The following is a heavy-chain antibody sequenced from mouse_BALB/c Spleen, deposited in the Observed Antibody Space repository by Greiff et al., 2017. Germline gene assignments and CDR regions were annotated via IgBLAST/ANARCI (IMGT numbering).Heavy chain of an antibody. CDR1: VFSLTSNG. CDR3: ARKGWSPMDY. CDR2: IWSGGST. J-gene: IGHJ4*01. D-gene: IGHD1-1*02. Sequence: QVQLQQSGPGLVQPSQSLSITCTFSVFSLTSNGVPWVRLSPGKGLEWLGVIWSGGSTDYNAAFISRLSISKDNSKSQVFFKMNSLQANDTAIYYCARKGWSPMDYWGQGTSVTVSS. V-gene: IGHV2-2*02.